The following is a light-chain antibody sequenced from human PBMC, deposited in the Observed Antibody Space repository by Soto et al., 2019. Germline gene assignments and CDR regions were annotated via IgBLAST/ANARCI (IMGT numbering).Light chain of an antibody. J-gene: IGKJ1*01. CDR1: QTITNW. V-gene: IGKV1-5*01. CDR3: QQYNNWWT. Sequence: DSQMTQSPSILSASVGDRVTITCRSSQTITNWLAWYQQKPGKAPRLLIYAASTRATGIPARFIGNGSGTEFTLTISSLQSEDFAVYYCQQYNNWWTFGQGTKVDIK. CDR2: AAS.